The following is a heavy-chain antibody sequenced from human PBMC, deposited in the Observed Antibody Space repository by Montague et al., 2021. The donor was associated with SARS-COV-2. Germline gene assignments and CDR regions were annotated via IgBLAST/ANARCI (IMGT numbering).Heavy chain of an antibody. Sequence: SETLSLTCTVSGGSISSYNWSWIRQPPGKGLECIGYIYYSGYTNYNPFLNSRITISVDASKSQFSLKLSSVTAADTAVYYCAGLQGNGSLYGMDVWGQGTTVTVSS. CDR2: IYYSGYT. CDR1: GGSISSYN. J-gene: IGHJ6*02. D-gene: IGHD3-10*01. CDR3: AGLQGNGSLYGMDV. V-gene: IGHV4-59*01.